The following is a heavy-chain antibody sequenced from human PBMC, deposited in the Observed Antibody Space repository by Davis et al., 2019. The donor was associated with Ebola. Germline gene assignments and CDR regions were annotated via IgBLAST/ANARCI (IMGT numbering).Heavy chain of an antibody. D-gene: IGHD3-16*01. CDR2: ISSNGGST. CDR3: ARQSGGYAWYFDL. V-gene: IGHV3-64*01. CDR1: GFTFSSYA. Sequence: GESLKLSCAASGFTFSSYAMHCVRQAPGKGLEYVLAISSNGGSTYYANSVKGRFTISRDNSKNTLYLQMGSLRAEDMAVYYCARQSGGYAWYFDLWGRGTLVTVSS. J-gene: IGHJ2*01.